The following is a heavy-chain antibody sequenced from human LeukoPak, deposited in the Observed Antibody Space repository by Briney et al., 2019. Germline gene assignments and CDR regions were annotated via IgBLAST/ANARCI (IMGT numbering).Heavy chain of an antibody. J-gene: IGHJ5*02. Sequence: SETLSLTCTVSGYSISSGYYWGWIRQPPGKGLEWIGSIYHSGSTYYNPSLKSRVIISVDTSKNQLSLKLSSVTAADTAVYYCARVPGSNWFDPWGQGTLVTVSS. CDR3: ARVPGSNWFDP. CDR1: GYSISSGYY. V-gene: IGHV4-38-2*02. CDR2: IYHSGST.